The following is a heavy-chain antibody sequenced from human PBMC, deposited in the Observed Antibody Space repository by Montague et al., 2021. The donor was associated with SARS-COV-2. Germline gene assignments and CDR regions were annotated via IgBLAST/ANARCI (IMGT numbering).Heavy chain of an antibody. CDR2: VYYTKST. CDR3: ARHRHFDGLIGSPDF. V-gene: IGHV4-59*08. CDR1: GVSITDYY. Sequence: SETLSLTCTVSGVSITDYYWSWIRQPPGKGLEWIGYVYYTKSTNYNPSLKTRVTISVDTSKNQFSLRLTSVTAADTAFYYCARHRHFDGLIGSPDFWGQGTLVTVSS. J-gene: IGHJ4*02. D-gene: IGHD3-9*01.